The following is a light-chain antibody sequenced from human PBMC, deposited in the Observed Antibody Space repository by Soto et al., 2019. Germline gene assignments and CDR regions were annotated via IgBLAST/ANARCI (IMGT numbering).Light chain of an antibody. J-gene: IGLJ3*02. CDR2: VNSDGSH. CDR1: SGHSTYS. CDR3: QTWATGIQV. Sequence: QLVLTQSPSASASLGASVKLTCTLTSGHSTYSIAWHQLQPDKGPRYLMKVNSDGSHSKGDGIPDRFSGSSSGTERYLTISSLQSEDEADYHCQTWATGIQVFGGGTKLTVL. V-gene: IGLV4-69*01.